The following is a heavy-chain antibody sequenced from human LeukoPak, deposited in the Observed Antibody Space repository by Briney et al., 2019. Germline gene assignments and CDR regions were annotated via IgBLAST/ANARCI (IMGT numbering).Heavy chain of an antibody. CDR3: ARRRDGYNWGAFDI. J-gene: IGHJ3*02. CDR2: IIPIFGTA. Sequence: SVKVSCKASGGTFSSYAISWVRQAPGQGLEWMGGIIPIFGTANYAQKFQGRVTITADESTSTAYMELSSLSSEDTAVYYCARRRDGYNWGAFDIWGQGTMVTVSS. D-gene: IGHD5-24*01. V-gene: IGHV1-69*13. CDR1: GGTFSSYA.